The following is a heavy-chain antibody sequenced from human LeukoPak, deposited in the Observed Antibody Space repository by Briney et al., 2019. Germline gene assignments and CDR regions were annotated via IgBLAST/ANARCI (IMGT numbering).Heavy chain of an antibody. CDR2: IYPGDSDT. Sequence: GESLKISCKGSGYSFTSYWIGWVRQMPGKGLESMGIIYPGDSDTRYSPSFQGQVTISADKSISTAYLQWSSLKASDTAMYYCARGSSSWGSALDYWGQGTLVTVSS. CDR3: ARGSSSWGSALDY. CDR1: GYSFTSYW. J-gene: IGHJ4*02. D-gene: IGHD6-6*01. V-gene: IGHV5-51*01.